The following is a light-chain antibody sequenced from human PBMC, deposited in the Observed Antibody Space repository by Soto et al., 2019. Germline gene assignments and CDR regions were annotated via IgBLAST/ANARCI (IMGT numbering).Light chain of an antibody. J-gene: IGLJ1*01. Sequence: QSVLTQPRSVSGSPGQSVTISCTGTSSDVGGYNYVSWYQQYPGKAPKVMIYAVTKRPSGVPDRTSGSKSGNTASLTISGLQAEDEADYYCCSYAGSYTHYVFGPGTKVPVL. V-gene: IGLV2-11*01. CDR3: CSYAGSYTHYV. CDR2: AVT. CDR1: SSDVGGYNY.